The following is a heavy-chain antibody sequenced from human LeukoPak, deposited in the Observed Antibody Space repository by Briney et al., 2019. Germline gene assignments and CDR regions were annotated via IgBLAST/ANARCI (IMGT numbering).Heavy chain of an antibody. J-gene: IGHJ4*02. CDR2: IYSGGST. CDR3: ARDYERNDPFDY. Sequence: GGSLSLSCAASGFTVSSNYMSWVRQAPGKGMEWVSVIYSGGSTYYADSVKGRFTISRDNSKNTLYLQMNSLRAEDTAVYYCARDYERNDPFDYWGQGTLVTVSS. CDR1: GFTVSSNY. D-gene: IGHD1-1*01. V-gene: IGHV3-53*01.